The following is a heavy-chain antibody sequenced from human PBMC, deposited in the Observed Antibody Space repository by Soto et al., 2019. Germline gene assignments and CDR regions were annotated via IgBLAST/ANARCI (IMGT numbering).Heavy chain of an antibody. Sequence: EVRLVQSGAEVKKAGESLKISCKGSGYSFTTYWIGWVRQKPGKGMEWMGIIFPGDSDIRYSPSLQGQVTLSADKSIPTAYLQWSSLKASDTAIYYCARQEIAGATSAFDIWGQGTVVTVSS. V-gene: IGHV5-51*01. J-gene: IGHJ3*02. CDR2: IFPGDSDI. D-gene: IGHD1-26*01. CDR3: ARQEIAGATSAFDI. CDR1: GYSFTTYW.